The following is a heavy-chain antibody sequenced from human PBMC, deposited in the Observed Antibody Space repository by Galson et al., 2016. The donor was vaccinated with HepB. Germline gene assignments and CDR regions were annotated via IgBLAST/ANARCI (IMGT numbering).Heavy chain of an antibody. D-gene: IGHD6-13*01. V-gene: IGHV1-18*01. J-gene: IGHJ4*02. CDR3: ARDRDAALDY. CDR2: ISAYSGNT. Sequence: SVKVSCKASGYTFTNNGISWVRQAPGQGLEWMGWISAYSGNTNYAQKFQDRLTLTKDTSATTVYMELRSLRFDDTAMYYCARDRDAALDYWGQGALVTVSS. CDR1: GYTFTNNG.